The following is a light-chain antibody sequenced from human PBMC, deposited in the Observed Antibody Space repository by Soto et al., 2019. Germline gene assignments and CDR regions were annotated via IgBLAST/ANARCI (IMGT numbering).Light chain of an antibody. CDR1: QSVSSN. CDR3: QQYGDWPPDT. J-gene: IGKJ2*01. Sequence: EIVMTQSPATLSVSPGERATLSCRASQSVSSNLAWYQQKPGQAPRLLIYGASTRATGIPARFSGSGSGTEFTLTISSLQSEDFAVYYCQQYGDWPPDTFGQGDQGGD. V-gene: IGKV3-15*01. CDR2: GAS.